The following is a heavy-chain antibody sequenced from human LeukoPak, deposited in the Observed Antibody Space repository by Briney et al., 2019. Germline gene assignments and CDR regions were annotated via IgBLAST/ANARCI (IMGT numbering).Heavy chain of an antibody. Sequence: SETLSLTCAVSGYSSSSGYYWGWIRQPPGKGLEWIGSIYHSGSTYYNPSLKSRVTISVDTSKNQFSLKLSSVTAADTAVYYCARLPPRGDDAFDIWGQGTMVTVSS. CDR2: IYHSGST. CDR1: GYSSSSGYY. CDR3: ARLPPRGDDAFDI. V-gene: IGHV4-38-2*01. J-gene: IGHJ3*02. D-gene: IGHD3-16*01.